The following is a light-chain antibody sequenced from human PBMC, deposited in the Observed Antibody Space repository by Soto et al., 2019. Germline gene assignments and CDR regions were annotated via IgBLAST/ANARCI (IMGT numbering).Light chain of an antibody. CDR3: RSYVGSNNFSV. CDR2: EVT. Sequence: QSVLTQPPPASGSPGQSVTISCTGTGSDVGGYNYVSWYQQHPGKVPKLMIYEVTNRPSGVPDRFSGSKSGNTASLTVSGLQAEDEADYYCRSYVGSNNFSVFGTGTKVTVL. J-gene: IGLJ1*01. CDR1: GSDVGGYNY. V-gene: IGLV2-8*01.